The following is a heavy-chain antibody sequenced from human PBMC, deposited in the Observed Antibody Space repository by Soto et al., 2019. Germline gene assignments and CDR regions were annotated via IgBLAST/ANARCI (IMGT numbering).Heavy chain of an antibody. CDR1: GGTFSSYA. CDR3: ARALVGGAAAGTSYYGMDV. J-gene: IGHJ6*02. D-gene: IGHD6-13*01. V-gene: IGHV1-69*06. CDR2: IIPIFGTA. Sequence: QVQLVQSGAEVKKPGSSVKVSCKASGGTFSSYAISWVRQAPGQGLEWMGGIIPIFGTANYAQKFQGRVTITADKSTGTAYMELSSLRSEDTAVYYCARALVGGAAAGTSYYGMDVWGQGTTVTVSS.